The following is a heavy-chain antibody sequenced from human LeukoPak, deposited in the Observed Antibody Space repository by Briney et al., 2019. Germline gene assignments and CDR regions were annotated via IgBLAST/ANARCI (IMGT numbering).Heavy chain of an antibody. CDR2: IKEDGSEK. Sequence: GGSLRLSCAASKFTFTNYWMSWVRQAPGKGLEWVANIKEDGSEKRYVGSVKGRFTISRDNAKNSLYLQMNSPRADDTAVYYCAREFNIAVAGIYTGFDIWGQGTMVTVSS. D-gene: IGHD6-19*01. V-gene: IGHV3-7*03. CDR3: AREFNIAVAGIYTGFDI. J-gene: IGHJ3*02. CDR1: KFTFTNYW.